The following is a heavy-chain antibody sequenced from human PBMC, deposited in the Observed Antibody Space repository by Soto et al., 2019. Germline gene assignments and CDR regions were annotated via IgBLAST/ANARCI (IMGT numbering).Heavy chain of an antibody. CDR1: GFTVSNTY. D-gene: IGHD6-25*01. V-gene: IGHV3-53*01. Sequence: EVQLVESGGGLIHPGGSLRLSCAVSGFTVSNTYMSWVRQAPGKGLEWISVIYRGLATYYADSVKGRFTISRDDSRNTVYLQMNSLTTEDTAVYFCARDRSDSSRADSFDIWGQGTMVTVSS. CDR2: IYRGLAT. CDR3: ARDRSDSSRADSFDI. J-gene: IGHJ3*02.